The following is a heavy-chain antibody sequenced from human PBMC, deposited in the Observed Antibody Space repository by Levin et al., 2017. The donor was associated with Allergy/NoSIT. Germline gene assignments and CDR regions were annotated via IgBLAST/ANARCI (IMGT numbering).Heavy chain of an antibody. CDR3: ARGGGGYCRGGSCHLH. CDR1: GFTFSSYS. Sequence: PGGSLRLSCAASGFTFSSYSMNWVRQAPGKGLAWVSSISSSSSSIYYADSVKGRFTISRDNAYKLLHLQMNSLRAEDTAVYYCARGGGGYCRGGSCHLHWGQGTLVTVSS. V-gene: IGHV3-21*01. D-gene: IGHD2-15*01. CDR2: ISSSSSSI. J-gene: IGHJ4*02.